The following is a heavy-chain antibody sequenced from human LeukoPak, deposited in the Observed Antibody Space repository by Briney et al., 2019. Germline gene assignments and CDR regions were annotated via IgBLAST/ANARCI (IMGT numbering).Heavy chain of an antibody. J-gene: IGHJ3*02. CDR2: IYTSGST. V-gene: IGHV4-61*02. D-gene: IGHD3-22*01. CDR1: GGSISSGDYY. CDR3: ARDPYYDSSGSPHDAFDI. Sequence: SQTLSLTCTVSGGSISSGDYYWSWIRQPAGKGLEWIGRIYTSGSTNYNPSLKSRVTMSVDTSKNQFSLKLSSVTAADTAVYYCARDPYYDSSGSPHDAFDIWGQGTMVTVSS.